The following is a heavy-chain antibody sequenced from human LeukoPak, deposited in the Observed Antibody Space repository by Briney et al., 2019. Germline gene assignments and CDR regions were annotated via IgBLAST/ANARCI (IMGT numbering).Heavy chain of an antibody. CDR1: GFTFSASW. CDR2: IKEDGTTK. D-gene: IGHD3-10*01. Sequence: GSLRLSCAASGFTFSASWMTWVRQAPGKGLDWVANIKEDGTTKNYVDSVRGRFTISRDNAEKSLYLQMTSLRAEDTAVYYCARDAGSNALDIWGQGTMVTVSS. CDR3: ARDAGSNALDI. V-gene: IGHV3-7*01. J-gene: IGHJ3*02.